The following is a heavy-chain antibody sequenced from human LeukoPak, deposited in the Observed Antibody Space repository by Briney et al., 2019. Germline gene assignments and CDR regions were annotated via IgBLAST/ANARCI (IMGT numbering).Heavy chain of an antibody. CDR2: IYYSGST. CDR3: ARGADSGSPYGGAFDI. V-gene: IGHV4-59*01. J-gene: IGHJ3*02. D-gene: IGHD1-26*01. Sequence: SETLSLTCTVSGGSISSYYWSWIRQPPGKGLEWIGYIYYSGSTNYNPSLKSRVTISVDTSKNQFSLKLSSVTAADTAVYYCARGADSGSPYGGAFDIWGQGTMVTVSS. CDR1: GGSISSYY.